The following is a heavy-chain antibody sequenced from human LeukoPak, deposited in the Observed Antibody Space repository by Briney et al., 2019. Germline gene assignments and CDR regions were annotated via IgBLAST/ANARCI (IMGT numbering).Heavy chain of an antibody. J-gene: IGHJ4*02. CDR3: ARRFDN. Sequence: SETLSLTCTVSSDSFSSSSFYWCWMRQPPGKGPEWIGSITYSGNTNYNPSLKSRVIISIDTSKKQFSLKLTSVTAADTAVYYCARRFDNWGQGTLVTVSS. CDR2: ITYSGNT. CDR1: SDSFSSSSFY. V-gene: IGHV4-39*01.